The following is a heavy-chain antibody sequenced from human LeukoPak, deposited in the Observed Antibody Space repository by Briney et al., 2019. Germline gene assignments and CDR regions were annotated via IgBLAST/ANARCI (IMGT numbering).Heavy chain of an antibody. J-gene: IGHJ4*02. CDR2: ISWDGGST. CDR3: AAADKFWSPVDY. CDR1: GFTFDDYA. Sequence: GGSLRLSCAASGFTFDDYAMHWVCQAPGKGPEWVSLISWDGGSTYYADSVKGRFTISRDNSKNSLYLQMNSLRAEDTALYYCAAADKFWSPVDYWGQGTLVTVSS. D-gene: IGHD6-13*01. V-gene: IGHV3-43D*04.